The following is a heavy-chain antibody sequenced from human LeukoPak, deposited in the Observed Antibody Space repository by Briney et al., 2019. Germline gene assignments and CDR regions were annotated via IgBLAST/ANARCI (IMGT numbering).Heavy chain of an antibody. Sequence: ASVKVSCKVSGYTLTELSMHWVRQAPGKGLEWMGGFDPEDGETIYAQKFQGRVTMTEDTSTDTAYMELSSLRSEDTAVYYCATDLEVPGTFDIWGQGTMVTVSS. CDR3: ATDLEVPGTFDI. V-gene: IGHV1-24*01. CDR2: FDPEDGET. D-gene: IGHD4/OR15-4a*01. CDR1: GYTLTELS. J-gene: IGHJ3*02.